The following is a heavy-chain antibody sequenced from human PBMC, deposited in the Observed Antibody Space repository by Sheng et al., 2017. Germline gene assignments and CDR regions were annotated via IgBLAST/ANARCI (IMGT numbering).Heavy chain of an antibody. Sequence: QVQLVQSGNELKKPGASVKVSCKASGYTFTSFGIAWVRQAPGQGLEWMGWVNAYNGNTNYAQNLQGRITMSTDTSTTTAYMELRNLRSADTGVYYCARVTPPYGANFLIQTCNYWGQGTLVTVSS. D-gene: IGHD4-17*01. CDR2: VNAYNGNT. CDR3: ARVTPPYGANFLIQTCNY. V-gene: IGHV1-18*01. CDR1: GYTFTSFG. J-gene: IGHJ4*02.